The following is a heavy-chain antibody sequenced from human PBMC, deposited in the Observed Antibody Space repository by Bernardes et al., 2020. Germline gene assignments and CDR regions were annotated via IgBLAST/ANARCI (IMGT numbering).Heavy chain of an antibody. Sequence: GSVRLSCSASGFTFSNAWMSWVRQAPGKGLEWVGRIKSKTDGGTTDYAAPVKGRFTIPRDDSKNTLYLQMNSLKTEDTAVYYCTTVEYCSSTSCPADFDYWGQGTLVTVSS. CDR3: TTVEYCSSTSCPADFDY. J-gene: IGHJ4*02. CDR2: IKSKTDGGTT. V-gene: IGHV3-15*01. D-gene: IGHD2-2*01. CDR1: GFTFSNAW.